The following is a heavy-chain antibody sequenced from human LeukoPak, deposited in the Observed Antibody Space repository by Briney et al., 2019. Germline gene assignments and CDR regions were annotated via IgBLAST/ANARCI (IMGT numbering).Heavy chain of an antibody. V-gene: IGHV3-23*01. Sequence: PGGSLRLSCAASGFTFSSYWMSWVRQAPGKGLEWVSAISGSGSSTYYADSVKGRFTISRNTSKNTLYLQMNSLRAEDTAVFYCAKHRGVGATRALDYWGQGTLVTVSS. CDR2: ISGSGSST. D-gene: IGHD1-26*01. CDR3: AKHRGVGATRALDY. CDR1: GFTFSSYW. J-gene: IGHJ4*02.